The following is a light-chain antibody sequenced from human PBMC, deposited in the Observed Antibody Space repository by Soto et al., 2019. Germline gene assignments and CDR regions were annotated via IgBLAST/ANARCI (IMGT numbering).Light chain of an antibody. Sequence: DIQMTQSPSSLSASVGHTVTITCRASQDVRSDLGWYQHKPGKAPKRLIYSASRLQGGVPTRFSGSGSGTEFTLTIGSLQAEDSATYCCLQHDSFPYTFGQGTRLEI. CDR1: QDVRSD. J-gene: IGKJ2*01. V-gene: IGKV1-17*01. CDR2: SAS. CDR3: LQHDSFPYT.